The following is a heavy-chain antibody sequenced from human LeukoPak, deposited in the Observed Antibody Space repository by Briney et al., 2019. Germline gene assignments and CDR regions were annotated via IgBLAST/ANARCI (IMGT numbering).Heavy chain of an antibody. J-gene: IGHJ4*02. Sequence: PGGSLRLSCAASGFTFSSYSMNWVRQAPGKGLEWVSSISSSSTSMYYADSVKGRFTISRDNAKNSLYLQMHSLRAEDTAVYYCPTERGYSYGYSDYCGQGTLVTVSS. CDR2: ISSSSTSM. CDR3: PTERGYSYGYSDY. V-gene: IGHV3-21*01. CDR1: GFTFSSYS. D-gene: IGHD5-18*01.